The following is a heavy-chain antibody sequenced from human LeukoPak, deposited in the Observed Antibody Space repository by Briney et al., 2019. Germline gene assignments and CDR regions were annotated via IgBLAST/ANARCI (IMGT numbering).Heavy chain of an antibody. CDR3: AREGSSYCSGGSCYSGGWFDP. V-gene: IGHV4-39*07. CDR1: GVSISSSSYY. J-gene: IGHJ5*02. Sequence: PSETLSLTCTVSGVSISSSSYYWGWIRQPPGKGLEWIGSIYYSGSTYYNPSLKSRVTISVDTSKNQFSLKLSSVTAADTAVYYCAREGSSYCSGGSCYSGGWFDPWGQGTLVTVSS. CDR2: IYYSGST. D-gene: IGHD2-15*01.